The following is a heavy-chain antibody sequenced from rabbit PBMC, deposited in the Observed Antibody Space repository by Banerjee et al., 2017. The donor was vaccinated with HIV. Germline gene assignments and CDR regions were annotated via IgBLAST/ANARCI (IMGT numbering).Heavy chain of an antibody. CDR3: ARGGYGGHIYAMGL. D-gene: IGHD4-2*01. CDR1: GFSFSSSYY. CDR2: IYSSNDIT. J-gene: IGHJ4*01. V-gene: IGHV1S45*01. Sequence: QEQLEESGGDLVKPEGSLTLTCTGSGFSFSSSYYMYWVRQAPGKGLEWIGCIYSSNDITWYANWAKGRFTISKTSSTTVTLQMTSLTDADTATYFCARGGYGGHIYAMGLWGPGTLVTVS.